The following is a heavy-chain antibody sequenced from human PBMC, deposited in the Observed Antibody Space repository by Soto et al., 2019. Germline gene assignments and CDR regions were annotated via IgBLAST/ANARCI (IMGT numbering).Heavy chain of an antibody. Sequence: GASVKVSCKASGYTFTSYYMHWVRQAPGQGLEWMGIINPSGGSTSSAQKFQGRVTMTRDTSTSTVYMELSSLRSEDTAVYYCARDRPHYGSGSPTDAFDIWGQGTMVTVSS. V-gene: IGHV1-46*01. D-gene: IGHD3-10*01. CDR2: INPSGGST. CDR1: GYTFTSYY. CDR3: ARDRPHYGSGSPTDAFDI. J-gene: IGHJ3*02.